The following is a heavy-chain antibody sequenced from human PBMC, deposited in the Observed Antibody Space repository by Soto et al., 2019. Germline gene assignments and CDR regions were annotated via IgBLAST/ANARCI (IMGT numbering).Heavy chain of an antibody. Sequence: GESLKISCKGSGYSFTTHWVGWVLQMPGKGLEWMGFIYPGDSDTRYSPSFQGQVTISADKSISTAYLQWSSLKASDTAMYYCARSSRQDAFDIWGQGTMVTVSS. J-gene: IGHJ3*02. D-gene: IGHD6-19*01. CDR3: ARSSRQDAFDI. CDR2: IYPGDSDT. CDR1: GYSFTTHW. V-gene: IGHV5-51*01.